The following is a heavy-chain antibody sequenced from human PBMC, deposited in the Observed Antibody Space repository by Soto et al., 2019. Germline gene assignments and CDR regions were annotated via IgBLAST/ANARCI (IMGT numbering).Heavy chain of an antibody. J-gene: IGHJ6*02. Sequence: KTSETLSLTCTVSGGSISSGGYYWSWIRQHPGKGLEWIGYIYYSGSTYYNPSLKSRVTISVDTSKNQFSLKLSSVTAADTAVYYCARGPYYDFWSGYSRKDGMDVWGQGTTVTVSS. CDR3: ARGPYYDFWSGYSRKDGMDV. V-gene: IGHV4-31*03. CDR2: IYYSGST. D-gene: IGHD3-3*01. CDR1: GGSISSGGYY.